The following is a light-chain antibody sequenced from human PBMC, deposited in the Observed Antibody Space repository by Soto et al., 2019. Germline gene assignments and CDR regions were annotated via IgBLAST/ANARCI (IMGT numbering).Light chain of an antibody. V-gene: IGKV3-20*01. CDR3: QQYGSSVYT. Sequence: ETVLTQSPGTLSLSPGERATLSCRASQSVINNYLAWYQQTPGQAPRLLIYGASTRATGTPDRFSGSGSGTDFPLTITRLEPRDSAVYYCQQYGSSVYTCGQGTKLEIK. J-gene: IGKJ2*01. CDR1: QSVINNY. CDR2: GAS.